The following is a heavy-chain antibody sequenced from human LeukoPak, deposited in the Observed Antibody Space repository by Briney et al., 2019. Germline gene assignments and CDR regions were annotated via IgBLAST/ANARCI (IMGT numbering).Heavy chain of an antibody. CDR2: INWNGGST. V-gene: IGHV3-20*04. CDR1: GFTFDDYG. J-gene: IGHJ3*02. D-gene: IGHD6-19*01. CDR3: AREMYSSGWLNAFDI. Sequence: PGGSLRLSCAASGFTFDDYGMSWVRQAPGKGLEWVSGINWNGGSTGYADSMKGRFTISRDNAKNSLYLQMNSLRAEDTALYYCAREMYSSGWLNAFDIWGQGTMVTVSS.